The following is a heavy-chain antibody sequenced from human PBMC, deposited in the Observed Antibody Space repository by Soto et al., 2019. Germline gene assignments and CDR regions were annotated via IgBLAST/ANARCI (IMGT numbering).Heavy chain of an antibody. Sequence: LSCAASGFTFSDYYMSWIRQAPGKGLEWVAVISYDGSNKYYADSVKGRFTISRDNSKNTLYLQMNSLRAEDTAVYYCARVSGTTSPFDYWGQGTLVTVPS. CDR2: ISYDGSNK. V-gene: IGHV3-30-3*01. CDR1: GFTFSDYY. J-gene: IGHJ4*02. CDR3: ARVSGTTSPFDY. D-gene: IGHD1-7*01.